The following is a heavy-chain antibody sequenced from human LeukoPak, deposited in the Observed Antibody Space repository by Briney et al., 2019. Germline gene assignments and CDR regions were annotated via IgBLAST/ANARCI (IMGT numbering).Heavy chain of an antibody. CDR3: ATTTIRLGY. D-gene: IGHD1-26*01. J-gene: IGHJ4*02. Sequence: SETLSLTCTVSGVSISSSNSYWGWIRQPPGKGLEWIGSIYYSGNTYYNASLKSQVSISIDTSKNQFSLKLSSVTAADTAVYYCATTTIRLGYWGQGTLVAVSS. CDR2: IYYSGNT. CDR1: GVSISSSNSY. V-gene: IGHV4-39*07.